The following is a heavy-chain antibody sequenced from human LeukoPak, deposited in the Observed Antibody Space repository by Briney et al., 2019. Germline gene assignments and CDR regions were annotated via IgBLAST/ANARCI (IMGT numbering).Heavy chain of an antibody. V-gene: IGHV3-30*03. CDR3: ARSPRVATRAFDY. Sequence: PGRSLRLSCAASGFTFSSYGMHWVRQAPGKGLEWVAVISYDGSNKYYADSVKGRFTISRDNSKNTLYLQMNSLRAEDTAVYYCARSPRVATRAFDYWGQGTLVTVSS. CDR2: ISYDGSNK. D-gene: IGHD5-12*01. CDR1: GFTFSSYG. J-gene: IGHJ4*02.